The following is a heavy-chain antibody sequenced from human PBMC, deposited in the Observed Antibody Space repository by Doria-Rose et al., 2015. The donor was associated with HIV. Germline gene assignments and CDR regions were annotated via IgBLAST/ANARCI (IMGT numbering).Heavy chain of an antibody. CDR3: ARIKSSRWYHKYYFDF. V-gene: IGHV2-26*01. CDR2: IVTDDER. CDR1: GVSLSSPGMG. D-gene: IGHD6-13*01. Sequence: QITLKESGPVLMKPTETLTLTCTVSGVSLSSPGMGVSWIRQPPGKALEWLANIVTDDERSYNTSLKSRLTISRGTSKSQVVLTMTDMDPVDTATYYCARIKSSRWYHKYYFDFWGQGTLVIVSA. J-gene: IGHJ4*02.